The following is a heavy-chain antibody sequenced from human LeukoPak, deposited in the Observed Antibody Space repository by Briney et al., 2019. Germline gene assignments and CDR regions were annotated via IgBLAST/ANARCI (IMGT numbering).Heavy chain of an antibody. CDR2: IKQDGSEK. J-gene: IGHJ4*02. CDR1: GFTFSSYG. D-gene: IGHD3-9*01. CDR3: ARDAEVRRYFDWSKEYYFDY. V-gene: IGHV3-7*01. Sequence: GGSLRLSCAASGFTFSSYGMSWVRQAPGKGLEWVANIKQDGSEKYYVDSVKGRFTISRDNAKNSLYLQMNSLRAEDTAVYYCARDAEVRRYFDWSKEYYFDYWGQGTLVTVSS.